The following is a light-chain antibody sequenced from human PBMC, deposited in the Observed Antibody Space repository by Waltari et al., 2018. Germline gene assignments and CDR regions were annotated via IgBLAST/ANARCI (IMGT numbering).Light chain of an antibody. CDR2: GAS. Sequence: DIQMTQSPPSLSESVGDRVTITCRASNAISTFLAWYQQKPGKVPELLIYGASTLQSGVPSRFSGGRSGTDFTLTISSLQPEDAATYYCQSYNVAPYSFGQGTKLEI. CDR1: NAISTF. CDR3: QSYNVAPYS. J-gene: IGKJ2*03. V-gene: IGKV1-27*01.